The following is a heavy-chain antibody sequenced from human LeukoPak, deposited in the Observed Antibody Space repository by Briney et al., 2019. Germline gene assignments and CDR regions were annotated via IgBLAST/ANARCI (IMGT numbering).Heavy chain of an antibody. D-gene: IGHD6-13*01. Sequence: ASVKVSCKASGGTFSSYAISWVRQAPGQGLEWMGGIIPIFGTANYAQKFQGRVTITADKSTSTAYMELSSLRSEDTAVYYCASRSLAAAGNGFDYWGQGTLVTVSS. CDR3: ASRSLAAAGNGFDY. V-gene: IGHV1-69*06. CDR1: GGTFSSYA. J-gene: IGHJ4*02. CDR2: IIPIFGTA.